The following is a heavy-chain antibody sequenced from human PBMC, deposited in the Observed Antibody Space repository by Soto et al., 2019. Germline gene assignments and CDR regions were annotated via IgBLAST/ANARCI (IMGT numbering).Heavy chain of an antibody. CDR1: GCTFSNYF. V-gene: IGHV3-74*01. Sequence: EVQLVESGGGLVQPGGSLRLSCAASGCTFSNYFMHWVRQAPGKGLVWVSRITSDGTTNYADSVKGRFTISRDNAKNTLYLEMNSLRAEDTGVYYCARDKSGPADYWGQGTLVTVSS. J-gene: IGHJ4*02. CDR3: ARDKSGPADY. D-gene: IGHD5-12*01. CDR2: ITSDGTT.